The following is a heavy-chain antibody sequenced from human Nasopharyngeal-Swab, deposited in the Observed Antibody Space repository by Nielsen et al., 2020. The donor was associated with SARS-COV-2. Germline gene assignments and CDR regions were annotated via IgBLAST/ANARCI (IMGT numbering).Heavy chain of an antibody. J-gene: IGHJ3*02. CDR2: INPSGGST. Sequence: ASVKVSCKASGYTSISYYMHWVRQAPAQGLEGMGIINPSGGSTSYAQKFQGRVTMTRDTSTSTVYMEMSSLRSEDTAVYYCARNGRDSSGYSITGDAFDIWGQGTMVTVSS. CDR3: ARNGRDSSGYSITGDAFDI. V-gene: IGHV1-46*01. CDR1: GYTSISYY. D-gene: IGHD3-22*01.